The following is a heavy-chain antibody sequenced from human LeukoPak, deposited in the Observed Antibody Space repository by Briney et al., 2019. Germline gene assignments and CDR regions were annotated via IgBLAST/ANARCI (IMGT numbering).Heavy chain of an antibody. CDR1: GYTFTKYA. D-gene: IGHD3-22*01. CDR2: IDTNTGNP. Sequence: ASVKVYCKGSGYTFTKYAISWVRQAPGQGLEYMGWIDTNTGNPTYARGFTGRFVFSLDTSVSTAYLQISSLKAEDSAIYFCANCYDSSGFFTYWGQGTLVTVSS. V-gene: IGHV7-4-1*02. CDR3: ANCYDSSGFFTY. J-gene: IGHJ4*02.